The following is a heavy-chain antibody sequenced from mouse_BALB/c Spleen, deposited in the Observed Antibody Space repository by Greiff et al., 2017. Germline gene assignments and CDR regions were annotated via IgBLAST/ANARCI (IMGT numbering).Heavy chain of an antibody. D-gene: IGHD2-4*01. V-gene: IGHV1-7*01. CDR1: GYTFTSYW. Sequence: QVQLKQSGAELAKPGASVKMSCKASGYTFTSYWMHWVKQRPGQGLEWIGYINPSTGYTEYNQKFKDKATLTADKSSSTAYMQLSSLTSEDSAVYYCARGGLRREDFDYWGQGTTLTVSS. J-gene: IGHJ2*01. CDR3: ARGGLRREDFDY. CDR2: INPSTGYT.